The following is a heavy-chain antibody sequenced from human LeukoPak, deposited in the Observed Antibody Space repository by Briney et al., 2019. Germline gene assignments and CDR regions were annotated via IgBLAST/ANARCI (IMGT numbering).Heavy chain of an antibody. V-gene: IGHV3-21*05. CDR1: GFTFSFYS. D-gene: IGHD1-26*01. CDR2: ISGSGSDI. CDR3: ARDIGGSYSAVDY. Sequence: GGSLRLSCAGSGFTFSFYSLNWVRQAPGRGLEWVSFISGSGSDIFYADSVKGRFTISRDNAKNSVSLQMDSLRGDDTAVYYCARDIGGSYSAVDYWGQGTLVTVSS. J-gene: IGHJ4*02.